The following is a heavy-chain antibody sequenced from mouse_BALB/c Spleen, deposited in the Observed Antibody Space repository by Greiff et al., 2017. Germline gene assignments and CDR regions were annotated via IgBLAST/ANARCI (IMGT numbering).Heavy chain of an antibody. V-gene: IGHV1-54*01. CDR1: GYAFTNYL. CDR3: ARGGDGYFDDYYAMDY. Sequence: VQLQQSGAELVRPGPSVKVSCKASGYAFTNYLIEWVKQRPGQGLEWIGVINPGSGGTNYNEKFKGKATLTADKSSSTAYMQLSSLTSDDSAVYFCARGGDGYFDDYYAMDYWGQGTSVTVSS. J-gene: IGHJ4*01. CDR2: INPGSGGT. D-gene: IGHD2-3*01.